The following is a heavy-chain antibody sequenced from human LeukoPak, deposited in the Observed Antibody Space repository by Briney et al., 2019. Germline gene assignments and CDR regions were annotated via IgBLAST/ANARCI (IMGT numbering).Heavy chain of an antibody. CDR1: GYTFTGHY. D-gene: IGHD6-19*01. V-gene: IGHV1-2*02. J-gene: IGHJ5*02. CDR3: ATGAIAVAGTVGNWFDP. CDR2: IDPNSGGT. Sequence: ASVKVSCKASGYTFTGHYMHWVRQAPGQGLEWMGWIDPNSGGTNYAQKFQGRVTMTEDTSTDTAYMELSSLRSEDTAVYYCATGAIAVAGTVGNWFDPWGQGTLVTVSS.